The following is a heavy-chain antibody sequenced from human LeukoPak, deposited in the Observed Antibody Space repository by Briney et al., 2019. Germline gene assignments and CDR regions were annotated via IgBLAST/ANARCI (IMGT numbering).Heavy chain of an antibody. V-gene: IGHV3-21*01. D-gene: IGHD3-16*01. CDR2: ISSSNSYT. CDR3: ARDQGGVGY. Sequence: GGSLRLSCAASGFSFTSYSFNWVRQAPGKGLEWVSSISSSNSYTYYADSVKGRFTISRDNAKNSLYLQMNSLRAEDTAVYYCARDQGGVGYWGQGTLVTVSS. J-gene: IGHJ4*02. CDR1: GFSFTSYS.